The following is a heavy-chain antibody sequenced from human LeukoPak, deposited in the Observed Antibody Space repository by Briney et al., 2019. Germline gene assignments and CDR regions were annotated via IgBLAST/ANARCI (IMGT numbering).Heavy chain of an antibody. V-gene: IGHV1-8*01. J-gene: IGHJ6*03. CDR1: GYTFTGYD. CDR3: AKGGIPYYDFWSGYYYYMDV. D-gene: IGHD3-3*01. Sequence: ASVTVSCKASGYTFTGYDINWVRQAPGQGLEWMGWMNPNSGNTGYAQKFQGRVTMTRNTSISTAYMELSSLRSEDTAVYYCAKGGIPYYDFWSGYYYYMDVWGKGTTVTVSS. CDR2: MNPNSGNT.